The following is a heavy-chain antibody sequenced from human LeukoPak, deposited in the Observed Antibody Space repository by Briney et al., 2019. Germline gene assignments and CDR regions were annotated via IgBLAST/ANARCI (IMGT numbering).Heavy chain of an antibody. D-gene: IGHD3-22*01. CDR3: ARDLRPDWLLLRHNWFDP. V-gene: IGHV1-18*01. CDR2: ISAYNGNT. Sequence: GASVKVSCKASGYTFTSYGISWVRQAPGQGLEWMGWISAYNGNTNYAQKLQGRVTMTTDTSTSTAYMELRSQRSDDTAVYYCARDLRPDWLLLRHNWFDPWGQGTLVTVSS. CDR1: GYTFTSYG. J-gene: IGHJ5*02.